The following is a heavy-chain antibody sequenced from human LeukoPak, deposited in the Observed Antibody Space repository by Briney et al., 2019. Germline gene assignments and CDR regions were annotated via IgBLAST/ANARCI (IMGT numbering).Heavy chain of an antibody. Sequence: SVKVSCKASGGTFSSYAISWVRQAPGQGLEWMGRIIPILGIANYAQKFQGRVTITTDESTSTAYMELSSLRSEDTAVYYCARYVPGGTDYYYYYMDVWGKGTTVTVSS. D-gene: IGHD3-16*01. J-gene: IGHJ6*03. CDR2: IIPILGIA. CDR1: GGTFSSYA. CDR3: ARYVPGGTDYYYYYMDV. V-gene: IGHV1-69*04.